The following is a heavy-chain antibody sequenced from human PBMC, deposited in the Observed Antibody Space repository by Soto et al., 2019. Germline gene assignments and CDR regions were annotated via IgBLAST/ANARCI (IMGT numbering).Heavy chain of an antibody. CDR3: ARGRMSSGSYYLFH. CDR2: ISGYHGTT. J-gene: IGHJ4*02. Sequence: QIQLVQSGPEVKKPGASVRVSCRTSGYTFTSYGFTWVRQAPGQGLEWMGWISGYHGTTKYAQKFQGRVTMTTDTSTSTGYMELRSLRSDDTAVYYCARGRMSSGSYYLFHWGQGTLVTVSS. D-gene: IGHD3-10*01. V-gene: IGHV1-18*01. CDR1: GYTFTSYG.